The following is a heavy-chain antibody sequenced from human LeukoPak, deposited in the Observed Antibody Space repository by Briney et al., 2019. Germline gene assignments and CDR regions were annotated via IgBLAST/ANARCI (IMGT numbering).Heavy chain of an antibody. CDR3: ARGSSGYEHGVDY. Sequence: GALVKVSCKASGGTFSSYAISWVRQAPGQGLEWMGRIIPILGIANYAQKFQGRVTITADKSTSTAYMELSSLRSEDTAVYYCARGSSGYEHGVDYWGQGTLVTVSS. CDR1: GGTFSSYA. J-gene: IGHJ4*02. V-gene: IGHV1-69*04. CDR2: IIPILGIA. D-gene: IGHD3-22*01.